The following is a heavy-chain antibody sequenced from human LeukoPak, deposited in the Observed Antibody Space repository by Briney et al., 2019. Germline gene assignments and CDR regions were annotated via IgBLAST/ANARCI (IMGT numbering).Heavy chain of an antibody. CDR3: ARAEANSDWPWRHFQY. Sequence: GASVKVSCKASGFTFTNYGITWVRQAPGQGLEWVSWISAYNGNTNYAQKLEGRVTMTIDTSTSTVYMDLRSLRFDDTAVYYCARAEANSDWPWRHFQYWGQGTLVTVSS. D-gene: IGHD6-19*01. J-gene: IGHJ1*01. V-gene: IGHV1-18*04. CDR1: GFTFTNYG. CDR2: ISAYNGNT.